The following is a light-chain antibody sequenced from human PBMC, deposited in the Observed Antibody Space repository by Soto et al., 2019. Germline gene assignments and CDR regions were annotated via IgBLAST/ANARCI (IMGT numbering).Light chain of an antibody. CDR2: GTS. CDR1: QSVSISY. V-gene: IGKV3-20*01. CDR3: HQYGSLPQT. Sequence: EIVLTQSPATLSLSPGERATLSCRASQSVSISYLAWYQQRPGQAPRLLIFGTSNRATGTPDRFSGSGSGTDFTLTISRLEPEDSAVYYCHQYGSLPQTFGQGTKVDIK. J-gene: IGKJ1*01.